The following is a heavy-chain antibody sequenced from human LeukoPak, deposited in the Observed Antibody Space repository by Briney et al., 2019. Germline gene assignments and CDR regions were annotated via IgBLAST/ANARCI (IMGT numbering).Heavy chain of an antibody. CDR3: ATYGGNSGYHYDVDV. V-gene: IGHV3-23*01. J-gene: IGHJ6*02. CDR2: LSGSGGST. D-gene: IGHD4-23*01. CDR1: RFTLSRLA. Sequence: GGSLRLSCAASRFTLSRLAMSWVRQAPGKGLEWVSGLSGSGGSTYYADSVKGRFTISRDNSKNTLYLQMNSLRAEDTAVYYCATYGGNSGYHYDVDVWGQGTTVTVSS.